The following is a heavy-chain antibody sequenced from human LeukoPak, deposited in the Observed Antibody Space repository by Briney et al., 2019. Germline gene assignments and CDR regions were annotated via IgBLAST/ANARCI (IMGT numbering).Heavy chain of an antibody. CDR3: TRENWGRGDY. J-gene: IGHJ4*02. V-gene: IGHV3-15*01. D-gene: IGHD3-16*01. Sequence: GGSLRLSCAASGFAFNYAWVSWVRQAPGKGLEWLGRIKSKSDGGTIHYAAPVKGRFSISRDDSKNTVFLQMDTLQIEDTAVYYCTRENWGRGDYWGQGTLITVSS. CDR2: IKSKSDGGTI. CDR1: GFAFNYAW.